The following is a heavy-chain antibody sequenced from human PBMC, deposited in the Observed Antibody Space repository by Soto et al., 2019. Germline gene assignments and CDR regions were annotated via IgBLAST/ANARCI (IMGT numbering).Heavy chain of an antibody. CDR1: TDSSSFTNSY. J-gene: IGHJ4*02. Sequence: SETLSLTGTVSTDSSSFTNSYWGWILQPPGKGLQWIGSSSYNGGTFYNPSLKGRVVISFDTSKKQSSLQVTSVTAADTAVYFCARHRIEVVWRGFDFWGQGSPVTVSS. D-gene: IGHD3-10*01. CDR2: SSYNGGT. CDR3: ARHRIEVVWRGFDF. V-gene: IGHV4-39*01.